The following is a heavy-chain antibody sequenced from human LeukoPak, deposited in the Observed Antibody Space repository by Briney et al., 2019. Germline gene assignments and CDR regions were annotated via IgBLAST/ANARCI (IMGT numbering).Heavy chain of an antibody. CDR2: FNWNGGST. Sequence: GGSLRLSCSASGFIFDDYGMSWVRRAPGKGLEWGSGFNWNGGSTGYADSVRGRFTISRDSAKNSLYLQMNSLRAEDTALYYCARFVVVTATKYYFDYWGQGTLVTVSS. J-gene: IGHJ4*02. V-gene: IGHV3-20*04. CDR3: ARFVVVTATKYYFDY. CDR1: GFIFDDYG. D-gene: IGHD2-21*02.